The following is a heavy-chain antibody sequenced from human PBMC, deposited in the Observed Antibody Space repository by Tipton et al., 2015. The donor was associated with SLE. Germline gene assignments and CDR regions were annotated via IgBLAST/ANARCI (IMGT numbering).Heavy chain of an antibody. CDR2: IKHDGSEE. J-gene: IGHJ4*02. CDR3: ARSSRGESSAYYSFDF. Sequence: GSLRLSCAASGFSFSNYWMSWVRQAPGKGMEWVANIKHDGSEEYYVDSVKGRFTISRDNAENSLYLQMNYLRADDTAVYHCARSSRGESSAYYSFDFWGQGTLVAVSS. V-gene: IGHV3-7*03. D-gene: IGHD3-22*01. CDR1: GFSFSNYW.